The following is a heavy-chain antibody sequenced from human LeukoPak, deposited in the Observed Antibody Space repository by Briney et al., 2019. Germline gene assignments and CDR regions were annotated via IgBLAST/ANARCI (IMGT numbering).Heavy chain of an antibody. CDR3: ARVIKGSGSYIDY. V-gene: IGHV1-69*11. J-gene: IGHJ4*02. D-gene: IGHD3-10*01. CDR1: GGTFSSYA. CDR2: IIPILGTA. Sequence: SVKVSCKASGGTFSSYAISWVRQAPGQGLEWMGRIIPILGTANYAQKFQGRVTITTDEPTSTAYMELSSLRSEDTAVYYCARVIKGSGSYIDYWGQGTLVTVSS.